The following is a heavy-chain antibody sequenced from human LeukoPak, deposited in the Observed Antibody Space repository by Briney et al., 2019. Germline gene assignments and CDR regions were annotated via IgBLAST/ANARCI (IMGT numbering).Heavy chain of an antibody. CDR3: ARDHSSGWYPRVAFDI. J-gene: IGHJ3*02. Sequence: GGSLRLSCAASGFTFSTYRMNWVRQAPGKGLEWVSYISSSSGTTYYADSVKGRFTISRDNAKNSLYLQMNSLRAEDTAVYYCARDHSSGWYPRVAFDIWGHGTMVTASP. CDR2: ISSSSGTT. V-gene: IGHV3-48*01. CDR1: GFTFSTYR. D-gene: IGHD6-19*01.